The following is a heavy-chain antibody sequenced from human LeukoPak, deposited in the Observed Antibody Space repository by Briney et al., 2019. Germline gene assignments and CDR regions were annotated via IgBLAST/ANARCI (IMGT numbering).Heavy chain of an antibody. V-gene: IGHV4-34*01. D-gene: IGHD3-22*01. CDR2: IYYSGTT. Sequence: SETLSLTCAVYGGSFSGYYWSWIRQPPGKGLEWIGSIYYSGTTYYNPSLKSRVTISVDTSKNQFSLKLSSVTAADTAVYYCARQPSTMISRRFDYWGQGTLVTVSS. CDR1: GGSFSGYY. CDR3: ARQPSTMISRRFDY. J-gene: IGHJ4*02.